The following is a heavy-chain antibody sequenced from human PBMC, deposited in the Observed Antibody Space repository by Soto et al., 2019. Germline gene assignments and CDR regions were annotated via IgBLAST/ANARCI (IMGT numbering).Heavy chain of an antibody. CDR1: GYTFALYG. J-gene: IGHJ3*01. D-gene: IGHD2-2*01. V-gene: IGHV1-3*01. Sequence: QVQLVQSGAEAKKPGASMKVSCKASGYTFALYGMHWVRQAPGQSLEWMGWINAGNGITKYSQKFQGRVTITRDTSASTANMELRSLRSEDTAVYYCARDQGFCGSTSCALDAFDVWGQGTMVSVSS. CDR3: ARDQGFCGSTSCALDAFDV. CDR2: INAGNGIT.